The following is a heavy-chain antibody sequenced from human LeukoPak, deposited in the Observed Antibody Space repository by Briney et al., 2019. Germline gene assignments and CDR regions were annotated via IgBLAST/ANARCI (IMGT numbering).Heavy chain of an antibody. CDR2: INSDGSST. D-gene: IGHD5-12*01. CDR1: GFTFSSYW. CDR3: ARDLSSFGYGNFDY. V-gene: IGHV3-74*01. Sequence: GGSLRLSCAVSGFTFSSYWMHWVRQAPGKGLVWVSRINSDGSSTSYADSVKGRFTISRDNAKNSLYLEMDSLRAEDTAVYFCARDLSSFGYGNFDYWGQGTLVTVSS. J-gene: IGHJ4*02.